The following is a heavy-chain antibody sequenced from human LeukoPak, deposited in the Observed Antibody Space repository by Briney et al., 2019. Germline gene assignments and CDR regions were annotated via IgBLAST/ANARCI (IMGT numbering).Heavy chain of an antibody. V-gene: IGHV3-30-3*01. Sequence: GGSLRLSCAASGFTFSSYAMHWVRQAPGKGLEWVAVISYDGSNKYYADSVKGRFTISRDNSKNTLYLQMNSLRAEDTAVYYCASTMVRGVKGYYMDVWGKGTTVTVSS. J-gene: IGHJ6*03. CDR3: ASTMVRGVKGYYMDV. D-gene: IGHD3-10*01. CDR2: ISYDGSNK. CDR1: GFTFSSYA.